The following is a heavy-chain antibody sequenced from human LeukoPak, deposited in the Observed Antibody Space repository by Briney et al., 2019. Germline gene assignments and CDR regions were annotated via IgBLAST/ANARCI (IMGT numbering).Heavy chain of an antibody. D-gene: IGHD1-26*01. Sequence: GGSLRLSCAASGFTFSSYAMHWVRQAPGQGLEWMGWISPSNGATNYAQNFQDRVTMTSGTSISTGYMELSRLRSDDTAVYYCARWVWSGSFYYLDSGGQGTLVTVSS. J-gene: IGHJ4*02. CDR1: GFTFSSYA. CDR3: ARWVWSGSFYYLDS. CDR2: ISPSNGAT. V-gene: IGHV1-2*02.